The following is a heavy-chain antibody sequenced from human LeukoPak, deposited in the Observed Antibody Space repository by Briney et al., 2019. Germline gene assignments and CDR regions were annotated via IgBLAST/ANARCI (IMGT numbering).Heavy chain of an antibody. CDR2: ISSSGSTI. Sequence: PGGSLRLSCAASGFTFSDYYMSWIRQAPGKGLEWVSYISSSGSTIYYADSVKGRFTISRDNAKSSLYLQMNSLRAEDTAVYYCAKDRCSNGIGCLYYYMDVWGKGTMVTISS. V-gene: IGHV3-11*04. CDR3: AKDRCSNGIGCLYYYMDV. D-gene: IGHD2-8*01. J-gene: IGHJ6*03. CDR1: GFTFSDYY.